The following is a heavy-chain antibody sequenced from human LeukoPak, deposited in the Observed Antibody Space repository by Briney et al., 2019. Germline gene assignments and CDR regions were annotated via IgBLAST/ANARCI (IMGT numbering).Heavy chain of an antibody. Sequence: SETLSLTCIVSGGSISGFYWSWIRQPPGKGLEWIGEINHSGSTSYNPSLKSRVTISVDTSKNQFSLKLSSVTAADTAVYFCASSPVGAADYWGQGTLVTVSS. D-gene: IGHD2-15*01. CDR2: INHSGST. J-gene: IGHJ4*02. V-gene: IGHV4-34*01. CDR1: GGSISGFY. CDR3: ASSPVGAADY.